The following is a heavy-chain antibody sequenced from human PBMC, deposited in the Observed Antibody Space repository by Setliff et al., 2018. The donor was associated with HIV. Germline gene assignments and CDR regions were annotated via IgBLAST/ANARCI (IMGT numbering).Heavy chain of an antibody. CDR2: VSPGGTT. CDR1: GYSISSGDY. J-gene: IGHJ4*02. Sequence: SETLSLTCAVSGYSISSGDYWGWIRQPPGEGLEWIGSVSPGGTTYYNPSLKSRVTISVDTSQNQVSLKLTSVTAADTAVYYCARGGATGTTRLDYWDQGTLVTVSS. D-gene: IGHD1-7*01. V-gene: IGHV4-38-2*01. CDR3: ARGGATGTTRLDY.